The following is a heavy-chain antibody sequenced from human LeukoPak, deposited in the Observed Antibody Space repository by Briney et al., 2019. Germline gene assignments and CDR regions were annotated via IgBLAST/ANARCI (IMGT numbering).Heavy chain of an antibody. CDR1: GGSISSYY. CDR3: ARVRLAYCGGDCYSGHFDY. V-gene: IGHV4-59*01. J-gene: IGHJ4*02. CDR2: IYYSGST. D-gene: IGHD2-21*02. Sequence: SETLSLTCTVSGGSISSYYWSWIRQPPGKGLEWIGYIYYSGSTNYNPSLKSRVTISVDTSKNQFSLKLSSVTAADTAVYYCARVRLAYCGGDCYSGHFDYWGQGTLVTVSS.